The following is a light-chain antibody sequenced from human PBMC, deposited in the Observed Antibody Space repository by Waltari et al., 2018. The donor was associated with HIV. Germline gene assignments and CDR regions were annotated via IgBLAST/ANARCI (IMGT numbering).Light chain of an antibody. V-gene: IGLV2-14*03. J-gene: IGLJ3*02. CDR3: ASFTGDSTVM. CDR2: DGD. Sequence: AVTQPASVSGLPGQSTTLSCTGGDSDLGLYNFVSWYQQHSGTPPGLILYDGDSRASGVSSRFSGSMSGNTASLTISGLRAEDEAHYYCASFTGDSTVMFGGGTEVTVL. CDR1: DSDLGLYNF.